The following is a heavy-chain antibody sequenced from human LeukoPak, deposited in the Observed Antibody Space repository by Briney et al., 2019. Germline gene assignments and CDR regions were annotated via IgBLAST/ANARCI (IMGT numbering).Heavy chain of an antibody. CDR1: GFTFSTCA. Sequence: GGSLRLSCAASGFTFSTCAMGWVRQAPGKGLGWVSAISGSGGSTFYADSVKGRFTISRDNSKNTVYLQMSGLRAEDTALYYCAKAHCGPTSCSRIDYWGQGTLVTVSS. V-gene: IGHV3-23*01. D-gene: IGHD2-2*01. CDR3: AKAHCGPTSCSRIDY. CDR2: ISGSGGST. J-gene: IGHJ4*02.